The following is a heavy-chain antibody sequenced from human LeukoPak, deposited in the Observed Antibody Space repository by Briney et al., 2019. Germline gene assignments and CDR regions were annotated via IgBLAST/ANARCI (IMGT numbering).Heavy chain of an antibody. J-gene: IGHJ4*02. V-gene: IGHV4-39*07. CDR1: GGSISSGDYF. CDR3: ARDSSSWPFDY. D-gene: IGHD6-13*01. Sequence: SETLSLTCTVSGGSISSGDYFWSWIRQPPGKGLEWIGEIYHSGSTNYNPSLKSRVTTSVDKSKNQFSLKLSSVTAADTAVYYCARDSSSWPFDYWGQGTLVTVSS. CDR2: IYHSGST.